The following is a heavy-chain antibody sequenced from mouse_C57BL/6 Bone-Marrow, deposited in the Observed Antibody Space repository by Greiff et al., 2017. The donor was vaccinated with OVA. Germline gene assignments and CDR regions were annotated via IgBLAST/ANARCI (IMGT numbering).Heavy chain of an antibody. CDR3: AVDWATGPYCAMDY. Sequence: EVKVVESGGGLVKPGGSLKLSCAASGFTFSSYAMSWVRQTPDKRLEWVATISAGGSYTYYPDNVKGRFTISRDNAKNNLYLQIGHLQSKSTSMYDCAVDWATGPYCAMDYWGQGTSVTVSS. J-gene: IGHJ4*01. V-gene: IGHV5-4*03. CDR2: ISAGGSYT. CDR1: GFTFSSYA. D-gene: IGHD3-3*01.